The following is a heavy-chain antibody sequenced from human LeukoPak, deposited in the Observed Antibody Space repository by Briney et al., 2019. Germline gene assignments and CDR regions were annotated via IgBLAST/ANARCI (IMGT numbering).Heavy chain of an antibody. CDR1: GFTFSSYG. J-gene: IGHJ4*02. CDR3: AKDVKNGATSGYLVY. CDR2: IRYDGSNK. D-gene: IGHD3-22*01. V-gene: IGHV3-30*02. Sequence: GGSLRLACAASGFTFSSYGMHWVRQAPGKGLEWAAFIRYDGSNKYYADSVKGRFTISRDNSKNTLYLQMNSLRAEDTAVYYCAKDVKNGATSGYLVYWGQGTLVTVSS.